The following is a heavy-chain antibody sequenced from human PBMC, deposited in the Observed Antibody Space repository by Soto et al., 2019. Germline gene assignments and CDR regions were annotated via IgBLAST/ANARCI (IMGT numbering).Heavy chain of an antibody. CDR1: GQTFNRYW. J-gene: IGHJ6*02. D-gene: IGHD3-3*01. V-gene: IGHV3-7*03. CDR3: VRTHFDSWSFGFYGMDV. Sequence: DVQLAESGGGLVQPGGSLRLSCVASGQTFNRYWMSWVRQAPGKGLEWVANIKQDGSEEYYVDSVKGRFTISRDNAKKSLYLQMNSLTAEDTATYYCVRTHFDSWSFGFYGMDVWGQGTTVIVSS. CDR2: IKQDGSEE.